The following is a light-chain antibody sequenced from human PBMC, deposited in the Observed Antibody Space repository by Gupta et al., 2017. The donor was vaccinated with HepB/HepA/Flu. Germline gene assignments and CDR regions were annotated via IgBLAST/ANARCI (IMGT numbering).Light chain of an antibody. CDR1: QSISSY. J-gene: IGKJ1*01. V-gene: IGKV1-39*01. Sequence: DIQMTHSPSSLSASVGDRVTITCRASQSISSYLNWYQQKPGKAPKLLIYAASRVQSGVPSRFSGSGSGTDFTLTISSLQPEDFATYYCQQRDSTPWTFGQGTKVEIK. CDR2: AAS. CDR3: QQRDSTPWT.